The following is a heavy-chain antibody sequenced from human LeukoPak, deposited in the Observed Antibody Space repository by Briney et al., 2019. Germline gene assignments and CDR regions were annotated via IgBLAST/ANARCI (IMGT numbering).Heavy chain of an antibody. Sequence: SETLSLTCVVSGDSISSGGYSWNWIRQPPGKVLEWIGYIYQSGNTYYNPSLKSRVTISVDTSKNQFSLKLSSVTAADTAVYYCARDKKSRNTAMGDAFDIWGQGTMVTVSS. D-gene: IGHD5-18*01. CDR3: ARDKKSRNTAMGDAFDI. J-gene: IGHJ3*02. CDR1: GDSISSGGYS. CDR2: IYQSGNT. V-gene: IGHV4-30-2*01.